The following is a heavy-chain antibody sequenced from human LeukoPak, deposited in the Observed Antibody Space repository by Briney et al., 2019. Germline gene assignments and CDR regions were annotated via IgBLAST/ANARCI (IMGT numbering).Heavy chain of an antibody. CDR1: GFSFSTHW. CDR2: IKQDGSVI. CDR3: ARESGWDCSSTSCPNFGY. Sequence: GGSLRLSCAASGFSFSTHWMSWFRQAPGKGLEWVALIKQDGSVIHYVDSVKGRFTISRDNAKNSLYLQMNSLRAEDTAVYYCARESGWDCSSTSCPNFGYWGQGTLVTVSS. J-gene: IGHJ4*02. V-gene: IGHV3-7*01. D-gene: IGHD2-2*01.